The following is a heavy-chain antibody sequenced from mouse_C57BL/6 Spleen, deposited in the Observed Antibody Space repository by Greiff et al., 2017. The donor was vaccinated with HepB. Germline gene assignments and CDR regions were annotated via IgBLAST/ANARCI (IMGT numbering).Heavy chain of an antibody. V-gene: IGHV3-6*01. CDR3: ARKAWGYAMDY. J-gene: IGHJ4*01. CDR1: GYSITSGYY. D-gene: IGHD4-1*01. CDR2: ISYDGSN. Sequence: VQLKESGPGLVKPSQSLSLTCSVTGYSITSGYYWNWIRQFPGNKLEWMGYISYDGSNNYNPSLKNRISITRDTSKNQFFLKLNSVTTEDTATYYCARKAWGYAMDYWGQGTSVTVSS.